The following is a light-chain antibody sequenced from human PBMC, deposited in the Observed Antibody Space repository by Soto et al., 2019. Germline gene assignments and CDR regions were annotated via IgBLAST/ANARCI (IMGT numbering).Light chain of an antibody. CDR2: GGS. CDR3: QQRSGWPRT. Sequence: EIVLTQSPGTLSLSPEERATLSCRASQSVDSSYLAWYQQKAGQAPRLLIYGGSNRATGIPARFSGSGSGTDFTLTISSLEPEDFALYYCQQRSGWPRTFGQGTKVDIK. CDR1: QSVDSSY. V-gene: IGKV3-11*01. J-gene: IGKJ1*01.